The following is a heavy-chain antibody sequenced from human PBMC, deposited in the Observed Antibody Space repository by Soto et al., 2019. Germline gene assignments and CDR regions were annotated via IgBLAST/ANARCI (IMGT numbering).Heavy chain of an antibody. CDR1: GGPISSYY. CDR3: ARDNDYGAPRYYYYMDV. J-gene: IGHJ6*03. Sequence: SETLSLTCTVSGGPISSYYWSWLRQPPGKGLEWIGYIYYSGSTNYNPSLKSRVTISVDTSKNQFSLKLSSVTAADTAVYYCARDNDYGAPRYYYYMDVWGKGTTVTVS. CDR2: IYYSGST. V-gene: IGHV4-59*01. D-gene: IGHD4-17*01.